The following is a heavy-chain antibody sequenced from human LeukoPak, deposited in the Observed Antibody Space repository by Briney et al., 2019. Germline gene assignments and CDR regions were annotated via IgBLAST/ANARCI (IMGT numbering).Heavy chain of an antibody. CDR3: ARGAGTLTPPDY. V-gene: IGHV1-2*06. D-gene: IGHD6-19*01. CDR1: GYTFTGYY. J-gene: IGHJ4*02. Sequence: GASVGVSCKASGYTFTGYYIHWVRQAPGQGLEWMGRINPNSGATNYAQKFQGRVTMTRDTSISTAYMELSRLRSDDTAVYYCARGAGTLTPPDYWGQGTLVTVSS. CDR2: INPNSGAT.